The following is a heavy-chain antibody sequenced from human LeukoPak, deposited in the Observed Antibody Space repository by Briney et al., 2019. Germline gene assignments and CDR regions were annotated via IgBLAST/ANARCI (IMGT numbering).Heavy chain of an antibody. V-gene: IGHV3-15*01. D-gene: IGHD3-16*02. CDR3: TTDTRDDYVWGSYRYTTPWIDY. Sequence: GGSLRLSCAASGFTFSNAWMSWVRQAPGKGLEWVGRIKSKTDGGTTDYAAPVKGRFTISRDNSKKPLYLQMNSLKTEDTAVYYCTTDTRDDYVWGSYRYTTPWIDYWGQGTLVTVSS. J-gene: IGHJ4*02. CDR2: IKSKTDGGTT. CDR1: GFTFSNAW.